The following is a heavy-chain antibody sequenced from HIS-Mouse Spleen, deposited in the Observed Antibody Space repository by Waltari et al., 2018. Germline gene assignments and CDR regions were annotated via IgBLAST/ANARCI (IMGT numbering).Heavy chain of an antibody. CDR1: CGSISSSSYD. V-gene: IGHV4-39*07. D-gene: IGHD6-13*01. CDR2: IYYSGST. Sequence: QLQLQESGPGLGKPSETRSLPCTVSCGSISSSSYDWGWIRQPPGKGLEWIGSIYYSGSTYYNPSLKSRVTISVDTSKNQFSLKLSSVTAADTAVYYCAREIPYSSSWYDWYFDLWGRGTLVTVSS. J-gene: IGHJ2*01. CDR3: AREIPYSSSWYDWYFDL.